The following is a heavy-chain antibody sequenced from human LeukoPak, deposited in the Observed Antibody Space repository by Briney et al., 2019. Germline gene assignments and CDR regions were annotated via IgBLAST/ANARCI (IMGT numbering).Heavy chain of an antibody. CDR3: ARHYKSTRTTVFDY. V-gene: IGHV4-31*03. Sequence: SETLSLTCTVSGGSISSGGYYWSWIRQHPGKGLEWITYMYHSGSTYYNPSLKSRVTISVDTSKSQFSLRLSSVSAADTAVYYCARHYKSTRTTVFDYWGQGTLVTVSS. D-gene: IGHD4-11*01. CDR1: GGSISSGGYY. CDR2: MYHSGST. J-gene: IGHJ4*02.